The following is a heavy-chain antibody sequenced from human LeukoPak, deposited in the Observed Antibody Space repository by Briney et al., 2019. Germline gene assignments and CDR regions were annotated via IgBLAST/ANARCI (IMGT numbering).Heavy chain of an antibody. CDR2: IFYSGTT. V-gene: IGHV4-59*08. Sequence: SETLSLTCAVSGGFIRSYYWSWIRQPPGKGLEWVGYIFYSGTTDSNPSLKSRVTISVDTSKNQFSLKLSSVTAADTAVYYCARTYCSGGSCHFDYWGQGTLVTVSS. CDR3: ARTYCSGGSCHFDY. D-gene: IGHD2-15*01. CDR1: GGFIRSYY. J-gene: IGHJ4*02.